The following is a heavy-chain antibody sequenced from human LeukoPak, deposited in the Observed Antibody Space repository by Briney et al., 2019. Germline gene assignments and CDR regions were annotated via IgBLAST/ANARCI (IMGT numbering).Heavy chain of an antibody. V-gene: IGHV4-34*01. CDR3: TKTSPGVPLDI. Sequence: SETLSLTCAVSGLSFTGYYWSWIRQPPGKGPEWIGEISHSGRTSYNPSLKSRVTISLDTSKNQFSLKLSFVTAADTAMYYCTKTSPGVPLDIWGQGALVTVSS. J-gene: IGHJ4*02. D-gene: IGHD7-27*01. CDR2: ISHSGRT. CDR1: GLSFTGYY.